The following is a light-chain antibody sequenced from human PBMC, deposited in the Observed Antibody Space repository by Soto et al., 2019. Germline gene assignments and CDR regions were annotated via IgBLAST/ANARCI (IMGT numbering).Light chain of an antibody. CDR2: DAS. V-gene: IGKV3-15*01. CDR1: RSVASN. CDR3: QQYDRWPVT. J-gene: IGKJ4*01. Sequence: EVVMTQSPATLSVSPGERATLSCRASRSVASNYLAWYQHKPGQSPRLLISDASTGASGIPPRFSGSGSGTEFTLTIDRLQSADFAVYYCQQYDRWPVTFGGGTKVDIK.